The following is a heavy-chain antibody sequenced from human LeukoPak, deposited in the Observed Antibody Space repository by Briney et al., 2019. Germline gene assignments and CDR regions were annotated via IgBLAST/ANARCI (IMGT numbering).Heavy chain of an antibody. CDR3: ARGGGIASHPGNYYYCMDV. D-gene: IGHD6-13*01. Sequence: KASETLSLTCAVYGGSFSGYHWSWIRQAPGKGLEWIGEISDRGSTNYNASLKSRVTISVDTSKNQFSLKLSSVTAADTAVYFCARGGGIASHPGNYYYCMDVWGKGTTVTVSS. V-gene: IGHV4-34*01. CDR1: GGSFSGYH. CDR2: ISDRGST. J-gene: IGHJ6*03.